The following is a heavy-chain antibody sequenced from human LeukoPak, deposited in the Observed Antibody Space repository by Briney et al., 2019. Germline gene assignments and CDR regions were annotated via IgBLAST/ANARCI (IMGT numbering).Heavy chain of an antibody. CDR1: GYSISSGYY. CDR3: ARLSYDYDWGKAFDI. V-gene: IGHV4-38-2*01. Sequence: SETLSLTCAVSGYSISSGYYWGWIRQPPGKGLEWIGSIYHSGSTYYNPSLKSRVTISVDTSKNQFSLKLSSVTAADTAVYYCARLSYDYDWGKAFDIWGQGTMVTVSS. J-gene: IGHJ3*02. CDR2: IYHSGST. D-gene: IGHD3-16*01.